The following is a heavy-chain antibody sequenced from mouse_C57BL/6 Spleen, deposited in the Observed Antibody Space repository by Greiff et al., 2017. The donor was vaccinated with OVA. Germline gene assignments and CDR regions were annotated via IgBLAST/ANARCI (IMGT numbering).Heavy chain of an antibody. CDR2: FCPGSGSI. CDR3: ARHYLSSPGWFAD. J-gene: IGHJ3*01. Sequence: QVQLQQSGAELVKPGASVKLSCKAYGEVVSGDSIHCLNHTSGQGRDRVVLFCPGSGSIKYNEKFKDKATLTADKSSSTVYMELSRLTSEASAVYVCARHYLSSPGWFADWGQGTLVTVSA. D-gene: IGHD1-1*01. CDR1: GEVVSGDS. V-gene: IGHV1-62-2*01.